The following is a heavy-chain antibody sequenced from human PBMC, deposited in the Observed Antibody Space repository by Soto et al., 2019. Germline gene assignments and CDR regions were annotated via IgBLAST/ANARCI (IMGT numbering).Heavy chain of an antibody. Sequence: QGQLVQSGPEVKKPGSSVKVSCRDSGGLFSSFAITWGRQAPGQGLEWVGGIIPVFGTTNYAEKFQARVTITADESTNTAYMELSSLTSGDTAMYYCARGGGPYVWFNEFWGQGTLVTVSS. V-gene: IGHV1-69*01. CDR1: GGLFSSFA. J-gene: IGHJ4*02. CDR2: IIPVFGTT. D-gene: IGHD2-21*01. CDR3: ARGGGPYVWFNEF.